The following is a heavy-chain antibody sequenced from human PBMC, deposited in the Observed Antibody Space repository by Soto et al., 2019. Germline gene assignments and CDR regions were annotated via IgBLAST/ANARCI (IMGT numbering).Heavy chain of an antibody. D-gene: IGHD1-26*01. Sequence: GGSLRLSCAASGFTFSSYAMSWVRQAPGKGLEWVSAISGIVVSTYYEDSVKGRFTISRDNSKNTLYLKMNSLRAEDTAVYYCASNSGSYLLDPWGQGTLVTVSS. V-gene: IGHV3-23*02. CDR3: ASNSGSYLLDP. CDR1: GFTFSSYA. J-gene: IGHJ5*02. CDR2: ISGIVVST.